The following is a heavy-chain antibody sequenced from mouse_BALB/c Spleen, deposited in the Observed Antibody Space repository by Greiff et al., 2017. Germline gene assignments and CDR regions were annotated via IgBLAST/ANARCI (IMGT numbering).Heavy chain of an antibody. D-gene: IGHD3-2*01. V-gene: IGHV5-4*02. CDR1: GFTFSDYY. CDR2: ISDGGSYT. Sequence: EVQRVESGGGLVKPGGSLKLSCAASGFTFSDYYMYWVRQTPEKRLEWVATISDGGSYTYYPDSVKGRFTISRDNAKNNLYLQMSSLKSEDTAMYYCARDHDTDSSGYWFAYWGQGTLVTVSA. CDR3: ARDHDTDSSGYWFAY. J-gene: IGHJ3*01.